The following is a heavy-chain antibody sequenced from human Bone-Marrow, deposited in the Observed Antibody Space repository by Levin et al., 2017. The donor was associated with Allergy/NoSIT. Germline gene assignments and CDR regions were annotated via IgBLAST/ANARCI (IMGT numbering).Heavy chain of an antibody. CDR3: AKDEDHYYGSGSDEGFDY. J-gene: IGHJ4*02. CDR2: ISWNSGSI. CDR1: GFTFDDYA. D-gene: IGHD3-10*01. Sequence: SLKISCAASGFTFDDYAMHWVRQAPGKGLEWVSGISWNSGSIGYADSVKGRFTISRDNAKNSLYLQMNSLRAEDTALYYCAKDEDHYYGSGSDEGFDYWGQGTLVTVSS. V-gene: IGHV3-9*01.